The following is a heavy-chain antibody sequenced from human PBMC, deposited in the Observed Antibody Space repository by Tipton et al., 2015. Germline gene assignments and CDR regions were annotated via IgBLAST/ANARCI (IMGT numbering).Heavy chain of an antibody. CDR1: AYSISSDYY. CDR2: IYYSGST. V-gene: IGHV4-38-2*02. CDR3: ARDLGHGMDV. Sequence: TLSLTCAVSAYSISSDYYWGWIRQPPGKGLEWIGYIYYSGSTNYNPSLKSRVTISVDTSKTQFSLKMSSVTASDTAVYYCARDLGHGMDVWGQGTTVTVSS. J-gene: IGHJ6*02.